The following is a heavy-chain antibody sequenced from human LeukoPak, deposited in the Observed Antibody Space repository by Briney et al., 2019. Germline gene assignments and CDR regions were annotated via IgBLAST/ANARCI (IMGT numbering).Heavy chain of an antibody. D-gene: IGHD1-26*01. J-gene: IGHJ4*02. Sequence: SETLSLTCTVSGGSISSRSYYWGWLRQPPGKGLEWIGNIYYDGSTYYNPSLKSRATISVDASKNQFSLKLSSVTAADTAVYYCARDRSRWDLLPFDYWGQGALVTVSS. CDR2: IYYDGST. CDR1: GGSISSRSYY. V-gene: IGHV4-39*07. CDR3: ARDRSRWDLLPFDY.